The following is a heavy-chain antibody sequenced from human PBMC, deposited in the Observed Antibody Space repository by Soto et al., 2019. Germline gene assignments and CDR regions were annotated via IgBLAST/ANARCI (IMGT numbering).Heavy chain of an antibody. CDR2: ISSSGDST. CDR3: VILGGHY. D-gene: IGHD6-25*01. V-gene: IGHV3-23*01. J-gene: IGHJ4*02. Sequence: EVQLLESGGGLVQPGGSLRLSCAVSGFTFSSYAMNWVRQAPGKGLEWVSAISSSGDSTYYADSVKGRLTISREISKSTLYVQMNSLRAEDTAVYYCVILGGHYWGQGTQVTVSS. CDR1: GFTFSSYA.